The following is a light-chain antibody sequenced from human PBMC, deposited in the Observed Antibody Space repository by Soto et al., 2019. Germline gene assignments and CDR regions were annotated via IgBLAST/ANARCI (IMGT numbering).Light chain of an antibody. CDR2: DAN. Sequence: QSVLTQPPSVSAAPGQTVIISCSGSSSNIGNNYVSWYQQLPGTAPRLLIYDANKRPSEIPDRFSGSKSATSATLGITGLQTGDEADYYCGAWDTSLSGVVFGGGTTLTVL. V-gene: IGLV1-51*01. CDR1: SSNIGNNY. CDR3: GAWDTSLSGVV. J-gene: IGLJ2*01.